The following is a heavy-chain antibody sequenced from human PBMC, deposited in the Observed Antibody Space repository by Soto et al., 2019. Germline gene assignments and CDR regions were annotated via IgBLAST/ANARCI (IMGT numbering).Heavy chain of an antibody. D-gene: IGHD3-3*01. CDR2: IYYSGST. J-gene: IGHJ4*02. CDR1: GGSISSGGYY. Sequence: PSETLSLTCTVSGGSISSGGYYWSWIRQHPGKGLEWIGYIYYSGSTYYNPSLKSRVTISVDTSKNQFSLKLSSVTAADTAVYYCARQTTQYDFWSGYPLFDYWGQGTLVTVS. V-gene: IGHV4-31*03. CDR3: ARQTTQYDFWSGYPLFDY.